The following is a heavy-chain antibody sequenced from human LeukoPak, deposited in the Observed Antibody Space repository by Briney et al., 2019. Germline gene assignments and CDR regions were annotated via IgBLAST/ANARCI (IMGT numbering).Heavy chain of an antibody. CDR3: ARLETYDSTLDY. J-gene: IGHJ4*02. Sequence: ETLSLTCTVSGDSITTSSYYWGWSRQPPGKGLEWIGNIYYSGSTYYNPSLKSRVTISVDTSKNQFSLWLSSVTAADTAVYYCARLETYDSTLDYWGQGTLVTVSS. CDR2: IYYSGST. V-gene: IGHV4-39*01. D-gene: IGHD3-22*01. CDR1: GDSITTSSYY.